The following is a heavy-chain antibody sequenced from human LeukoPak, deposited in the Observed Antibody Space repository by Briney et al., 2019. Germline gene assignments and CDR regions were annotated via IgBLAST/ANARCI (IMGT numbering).Heavy chain of an antibody. D-gene: IGHD2-21*01. V-gene: IGHV4-4*09. CDR3: ATSNDAKIAPFDH. Sequence: SETLSLTCTVSGVSMSAYQWSWVRQSPEKGLEWIGCINTKGETSYNPSLKSRVTTSVDASKSQSSLRLTSVTAADTAVYYCATSNDAKIAPFDHWGQGAPVTVSS. CDR1: GVSMSAYQ. CDR2: INTKGET. J-gene: IGHJ4*02.